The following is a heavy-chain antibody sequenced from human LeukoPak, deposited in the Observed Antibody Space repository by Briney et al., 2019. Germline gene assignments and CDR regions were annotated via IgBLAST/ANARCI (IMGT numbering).Heavy chain of an antibody. CDR1: GGSISSYY. Sequence: SETLSLTCTVSGGSISSYYWSWIRQPAGKGLEWIGRIYTSGSTNYNPSLKSRVTMSVDTSKNQFSLRLTSVTAADTAVYYCARGIAAASERALDIWGQGTTVTVSS. J-gene: IGHJ3*02. CDR2: IYTSGST. V-gene: IGHV4-4*07. CDR3: ARGIAAASERALDI. D-gene: IGHD6-13*01.